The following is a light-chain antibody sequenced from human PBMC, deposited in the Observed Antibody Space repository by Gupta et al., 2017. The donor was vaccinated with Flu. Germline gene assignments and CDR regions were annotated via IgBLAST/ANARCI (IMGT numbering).Light chain of an antibody. CDR2: KDK. CDR1: NIGIKN. J-gene: IGLJ2*01. Sequence: SSAVTQPLSVSVALGQTAKISCGGNNIGIKNVHWCQQRPGQAPVLVIYKDKNRPSGIPDRFSGSNSGNTATLTITRAQAEDEAVYYCQVWDTTTHVTFGGGTRLTVL. CDR3: QVWDTTTHVT. V-gene: IGLV3-9*01.